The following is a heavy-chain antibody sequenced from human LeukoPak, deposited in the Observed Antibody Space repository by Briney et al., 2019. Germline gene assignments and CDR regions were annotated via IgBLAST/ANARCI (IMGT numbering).Heavy chain of an antibody. D-gene: IGHD3-10*01. Sequence: PGGSLRLSCAASGFSFSSYAMSWVRQAPGKGLEWVSGISGSGSSIYYADSVKGRFTISRDNSKNTLYLQMNSLRAEDTAVYYCAKDRESRPGWFDPWGQGTLVTVSS. CDR2: ISGSGSSI. CDR1: GFSFSSYA. J-gene: IGHJ5*02. CDR3: AKDRESRPGWFDP. V-gene: IGHV3-23*01.